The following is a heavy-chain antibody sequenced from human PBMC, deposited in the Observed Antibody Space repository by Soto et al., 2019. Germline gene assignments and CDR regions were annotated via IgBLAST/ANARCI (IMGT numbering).Heavy chain of an antibody. CDR1: GYTFTSYG. V-gene: IGHV1-18*01. J-gene: IGHJ3*02. CDR2: ISAYNGNT. CDR3: ARFYDSSGYGDAFDI. Sequence: ASVKVSCKASGYTFTSYGISWVRQAPGQGLEWMGWISAYNGNTNYAQKLQGRVTMTTDTSTSTAYMELRSLSSDDTAVYYCARFYDSSGYGDAFDIWGQGTMVTVSS. D-gene: IGHD3-22*01.